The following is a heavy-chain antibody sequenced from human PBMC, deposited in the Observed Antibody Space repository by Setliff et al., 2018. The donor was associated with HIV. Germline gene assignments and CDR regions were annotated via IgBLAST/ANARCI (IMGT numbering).Heavy chain of an antibody. CDR3: ARQAIFGYYDSSGYLDY. V-gene: IGHV4-39*01. D-gene: IGHD3-22*01. CDR2: IYYSGST. CDR1: GGSISSGSYY. Sequence: SETLSLTCTVSGGSISSGSYYWGWIRQPPGKGLEWIGSIYYSGSTYYHPSLQNRVTISVDTSKNLFSLRLSSVTASDTAVYYCARQAIFGYYDSSGYLDYWGQGTLVTVSS. J-gene: IGHJ4*02.